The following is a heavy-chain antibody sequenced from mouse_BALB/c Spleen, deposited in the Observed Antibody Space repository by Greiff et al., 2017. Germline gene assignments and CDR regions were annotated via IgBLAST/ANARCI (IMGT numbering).Heavy chain of an antibody. CDR2: IDPSDSYT. CDR3: ARGWVASCAMDY. V-gene: IGHV1-69*02. CDR1: GYTFTSYW. Sequence: QVQLQQPGAELVKPGASVKLSCKASGYTFTSYWMHWVKQRPGQGLEWIGEIDPSDSYTNYNQKFKGKATLTVDKSSSTAYMQLSSLTSEDSAVYYCARGWVASCAMDYWGQGTSVTVSS. J-gene: IGHJ4*01. D-gene: IGHD6-1*01.